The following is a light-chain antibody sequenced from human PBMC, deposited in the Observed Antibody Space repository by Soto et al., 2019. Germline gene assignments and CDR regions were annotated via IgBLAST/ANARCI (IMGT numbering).Light chain of an antibody. V-gene: IGKV1-6*02. Sequence: AIQMAQSPSSLSASVGDRVTITCRASQGIGNDVGWYQQKPGKAPKLLLYAATTLQSGVPSRFSSTRSGTDFTLTISSLQPEDFATYYCLQDHHNPLTFGGGTKGESK. CDR1: QGIGND. CDR2: AAT. CDR3: LQDHHNPLT. J-gene: IGKJ4*01.